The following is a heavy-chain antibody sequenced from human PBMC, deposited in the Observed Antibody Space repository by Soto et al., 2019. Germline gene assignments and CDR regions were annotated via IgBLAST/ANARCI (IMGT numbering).Heavy chain of an antibody. J-gene: IGHJ3*02. Sequence: GGSLRLSCAASGFTFDDYAMHWGRQAPGKGLEWVSGISWNSGSIGYADSVKGRFTISRDNAKNSLYLQMNSLRAEDTALYYCAKDSGGRIVPADAFDIWGQGTMVTVSS. CDR2: ISWNSGSI. CDR3: AKDSGGRIVPADAFDI. CDR1: GFTFDDYA. D-gene: IGHD2-2*01. V-gene: IGHV3-9*01.